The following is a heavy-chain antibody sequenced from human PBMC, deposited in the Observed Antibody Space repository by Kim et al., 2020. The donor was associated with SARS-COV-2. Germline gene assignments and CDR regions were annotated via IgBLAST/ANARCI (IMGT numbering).Heavy chain of an antibody. V-gene: IGHV4-30-2*01. CDR1: GGSISSGGYS. CDR2: IYYSGST. J-gene: IGHJ4*02. D-gene: IGHD4-17*01. Sequence: SETLSLTCAVSGGSISSGGYSWSWIRQPPGKGLEWIGYIYYSGSTYYNPSLKSRVTISVDRSKNQFSLKLSSVTAADTAVYYCARGDYGGNSDYWGQGNL. CDR3: ARGDYGGNSDY.